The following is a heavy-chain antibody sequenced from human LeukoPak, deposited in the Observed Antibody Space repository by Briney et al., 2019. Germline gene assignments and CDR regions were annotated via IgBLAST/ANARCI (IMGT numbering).Heavy chain of an antibody. D-gene: IGHD3-10*01. CDR1: GFTFSSYW. V-gene: IGHV3-74*01. J-gene: IGHJ4*02. CDR2: INSDGSST. Sequence: PGGSLRLSCAASGFTFSSYWMHWVRQAPGKGLVWVSRINSDGSSTSYADSVKGRFTISRDNSKNTLYLKMNSLRAEDTAVYYCAKDAWRFGDSLLYYSDYWGQGTLVTVSS. CDR3: AKDAWRFGDSLLYYSDY.